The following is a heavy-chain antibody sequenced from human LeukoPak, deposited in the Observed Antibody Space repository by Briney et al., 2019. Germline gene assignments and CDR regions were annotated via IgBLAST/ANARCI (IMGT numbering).Heavy chain of an antibody. D-gene: IGHD1-26*01. CDR1: GFTFDDYA. V-gene: IGHV3-9*01. CDR2: ISWNSGSI. Sequence: GRSLRISCAASGFTFDDYAMHWVRQAPGKGLEWVSGISWNSGSIGYADSVKGRFTISRDNAKNSLYLQMNSLRAEDTALYYCAKDMSGSPDAFDIWGQGTMVTVSS. J-gene: IGHJ3*02. CDR3: AKDMSGSPDAFDI.